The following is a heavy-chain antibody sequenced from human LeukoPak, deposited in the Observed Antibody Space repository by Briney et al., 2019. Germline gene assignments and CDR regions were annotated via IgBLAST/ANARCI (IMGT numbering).Heavy chain of an antibody. V-gene: IGHV3-23*01. Sequence: PGGSLRLSCAASGFTFSSYAMSWVRQAPGKGLEWVSTISHSAYTTYYADSVKGRITISRDNSKNTLYLQMNSLRADDTAVYYCASYGQGAHFHYWGQGTLVTVSS. D-gene: IGHD1-26*01. J-gene: IGHJ4*02. CDR3: ASYGQGAHFHY. CDR2: ISHSAYTT. CDR1: GFTFSSYA.